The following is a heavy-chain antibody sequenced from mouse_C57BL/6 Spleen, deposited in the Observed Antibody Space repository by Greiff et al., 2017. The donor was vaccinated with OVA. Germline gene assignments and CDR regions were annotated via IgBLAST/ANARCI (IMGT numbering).Heavy chain of an antibody. CDR1: GYTFTDYY. Sequence: VQLQQSGAELVRPGASVKLSCKASGYTFTDYYIHWVKQRPGQGLEWIATIYPGSGNTSYNEKFKGKATLTADKSSSTAYMQLRSLTSEDAAVYFCARRAEPYEYEGGYAMDYWGQGTSVTVSS. D-gene: IGHD2-4*01. V-gene: IGHV1-76*01. J-gene: IGHJ4*01. CDR2: IYPGSGNT. CDR3: ARRAEPYEYEGGYAMDY.